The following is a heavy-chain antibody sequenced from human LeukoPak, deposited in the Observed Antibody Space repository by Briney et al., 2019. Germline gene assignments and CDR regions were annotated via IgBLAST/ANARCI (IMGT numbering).Heavy chain of an antibody. CDR3: ARADWDTAMIDY. D-gene: IGHD5-18*01. Sequence: GGSLRLSCAASGFTFSSYGMSWVRQAPGKGLEWVSAISGSGGSTYYADSVKGRFTISRDNSKNTLYLQMNSLRAEDTAVYYCARADWDTAMIDYWGQGTLVTVSP. CDR2: ISGSGGST. J-gene: IGHJ4*02. V-gene: IGHV3-23*01. CDR1: GFTFSSYG.